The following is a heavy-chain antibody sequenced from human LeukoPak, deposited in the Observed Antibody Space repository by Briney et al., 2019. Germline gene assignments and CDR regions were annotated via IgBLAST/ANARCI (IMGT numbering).Heavy chain of an antibody. Sequence: SETLSLTCTISGGSISSHYWSWIRQPPGKGLEWIAYLFDSVNTKDNPSLQSRLTLSADTSKNQFSLRLSSVTAADTAVYYCATIKRGSIFGYFDFWGQGIKVTVSS. D-gene: IGHD5-18*01. V-gene: IGHV4-59*11. CDR2: LFDSVNT. CDR1: GGSISSHY. J-gene: IGHJ4*02. CDR3: ATIKRGSIFGYFDF.